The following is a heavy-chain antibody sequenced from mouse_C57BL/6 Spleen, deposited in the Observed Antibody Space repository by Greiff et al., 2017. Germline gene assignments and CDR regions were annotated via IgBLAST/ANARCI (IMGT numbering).Heavy chain of an antibody. CDR2: IYPGDGDT. D-gene: IGHD1-1*01. J-gene: IGHJ2*01. CDR1: GYAFSSSW. V-gene: IGHV1-82*01. CDR3: ARSGYYGSSFGDY. Sequence: QVQLQQSGPELVKPGASVKISCKASGYAFSSSWMNWVKQRPGKGLEWIGRIYPGDGDTNYNGKFKGKATLTADKSSSTAYMQLSSLTSEDSAVYFCARSGYYGSSFGDYWGQGTTLTVSS.